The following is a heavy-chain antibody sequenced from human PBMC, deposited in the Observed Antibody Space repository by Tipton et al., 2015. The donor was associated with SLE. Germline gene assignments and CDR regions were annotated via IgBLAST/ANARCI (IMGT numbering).Heavy chain of an antibody. CDR1: GGSISGYY. Sequence: TLSLTCTVSGGSISGYYWSWIRQSPGKGLEWIGNIFYSGSTNYNPSLKSRVTISLDSSKNQISLKLSSVSAADTAVYYCARVQRGPRSFDLWGRGTLVTVSS. D-gene: IGHD1-1*01. CDR3: ARVQRGPRSFDL. V-gene: IGHV4-59*08. J-gene: IGHJ2*01. CDR2: IFYSGST.